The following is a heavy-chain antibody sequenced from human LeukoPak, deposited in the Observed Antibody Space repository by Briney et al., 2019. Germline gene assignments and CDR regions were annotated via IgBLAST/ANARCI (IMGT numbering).Heavy chain of an antibody. Sequence: GGSLRLSCAASGFTFSNAWMSWVRQAPGKGLEWVGRIKSKTDGGTTDYAAPVKGRFTISREDSKNTLYLQMNSLKTEDTAVYYCGGDPKYYFDYWGQGTLVTVSS. CDR2: IKSKTDGGTT. D-gene: IGHD2-21*02. J-gene: IGHJ4*02. CDR1: GFTFSNAW. CDR3: GGDPKYYFDY. V-gene: IGHV3-15*01.